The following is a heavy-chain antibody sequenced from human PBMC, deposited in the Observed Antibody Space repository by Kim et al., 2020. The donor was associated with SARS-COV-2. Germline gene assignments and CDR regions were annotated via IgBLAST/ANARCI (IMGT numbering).Heavy chain of an antibody. CDR3: AGEPRIYGDYVHYYYYGMDG. CDR2: ISYDGSNK. Sequence: GGSLRLSCAASGFTFSSYGMHWVRQAPGKGLEWVAVISYDGSNKYYADSVKGRFTISRDNSKNTLYLQMNSLRAEDTAVYYCAGEPRIYGDYVHYYYYGMDGWGQGTTVAVSS. J-gene: IGHJ6*02. V-gene: IGHV3-30*03. CDR1: GFTFSSYG. D-gene: IGHD4-17*01.